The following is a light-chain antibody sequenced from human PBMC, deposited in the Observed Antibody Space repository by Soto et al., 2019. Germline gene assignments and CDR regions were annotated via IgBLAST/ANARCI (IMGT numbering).Light chain of an antibody. CDR3: STSTTLSSFV. CDR1: SNDVGGYNY. Sequence: QSALTQPASVSGSPGQSITISCTGTSNDVGGYNYGSWYQQHPGKAPKLMIYEVSNRPSGVSSRFSGSKSGSTASLTISGLQAEDEGDYYCSTSTTLSSFVFGTGTKVTVL. J-gene: IGLJ1*01. V-gene: IGLV2-14*01. CDR2: EVS.